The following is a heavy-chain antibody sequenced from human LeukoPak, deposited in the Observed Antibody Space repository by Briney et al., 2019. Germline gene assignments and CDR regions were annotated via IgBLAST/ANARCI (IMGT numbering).Heavy chain of an antibody. D-gene: IGHD3-22*01. CDR1: GFTFSSYA. CDR3: ATTAPPDYYDSSGHY. J-gene: IGHJ4*02. CDR2: ISGSGDYT. V-gene: IGHV3-23*01. Sequence: GSLRLSCAASGFTFSSYAMTWVRQAPGKGLEWVSSISGSGDYTNYADSVKGRFTISRDNSKNTLYLQMNSLRAEDTAVYYCATTAPPDYYDSSGHYWGQGTLVTVSS.